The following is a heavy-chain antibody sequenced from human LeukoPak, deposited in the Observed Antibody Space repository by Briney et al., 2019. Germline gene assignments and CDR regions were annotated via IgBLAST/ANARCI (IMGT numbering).Heavy chain of an antibody. CDR1: GGSISSGSYY. J-gene: IGHJ3*02. CDR2: IYTSGST. CDR3: ARSLYYYGSDSFDI. Sequence: SQTLSLTCTVSGGSISSGSYYWSWIRQPAGTGLEWIGRIYTSGSTNYNPSLKSRVTISVDTSKNQFSLKLSSVTAADTAVYYCARSLYYYGSDSFDIWGQGTMVSVSS. V-gene: IGHV4-61*02. D-gene: IGHD3-10*01.